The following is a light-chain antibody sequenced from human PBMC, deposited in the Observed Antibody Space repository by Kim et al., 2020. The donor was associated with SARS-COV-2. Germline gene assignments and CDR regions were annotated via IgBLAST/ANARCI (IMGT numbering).Light chain of an antibody. Sequence: SSELTQDPAVSVALGQTVRITCQGDSLRRYYASWYQQKPGQAPVLVIYGKNNRPSGIPDRFSGSSSGNTASLTITGAQAEDEADYYCNSRDSSGNHLVV. J-gene: IGLJ2*01. CDR2: GKN. CDR3: NSRDSSGNHLVV. V-gene: IGLV3-19*01. CDR1: SLRRYY.